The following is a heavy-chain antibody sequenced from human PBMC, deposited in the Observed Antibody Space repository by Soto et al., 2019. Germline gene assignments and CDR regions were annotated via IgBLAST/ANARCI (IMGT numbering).Heavy chain of an antibody. Sequence: QITLKESGPTLVKPTQTLALTCTFSGFSLSTGGVGVGWFRQPPGKALEWLADVYWNTEKNYSPSLPGRLTIPRATSKNQVVLTMTDMDPVDTATYCCAHRSVHYAMHVWGQGTTVTVSS. CDR2: VYWNTEK. CDR1: GFSLSTGGVG. CDR3: AHRSVHYAMHV. V-gene: IGHV2-5*01. D-gene: IGHD2-2*01. J-gene: IGHJ6*02.